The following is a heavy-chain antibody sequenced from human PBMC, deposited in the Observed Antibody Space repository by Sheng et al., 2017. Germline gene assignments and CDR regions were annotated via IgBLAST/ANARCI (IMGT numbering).Heavy chain of an antibody. CDR2: IIPIFGTA. V-gene: IGHV1-69*05. J-gene: IGHJ4*02. Sequence: QVQLVQSGAEVKKPGSSVKVSCKASGGTFSSYAISWVRQAPGQGLEWMGGIIPIFGTANYAQKFQGRVTITTDESTSTAYMELSSLRSEDTAVYYCARGIYNCGGDCYYFDYWGQGTLVTVSS. CDR3: ARGIYNCGGDCYYFDY. CDR1: GGTFSSYA. D-gene: IGHD2-21*01.